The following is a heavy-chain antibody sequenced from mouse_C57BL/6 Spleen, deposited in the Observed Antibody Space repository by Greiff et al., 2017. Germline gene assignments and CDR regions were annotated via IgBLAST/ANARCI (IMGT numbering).Heavy chain of an antibody. CDR1: GYTFTSYW. V-gene: IGHV1-7*01. D-gene: IGHD3-2*02. CDR2: INPSSGYT. J-gene: IGHJ3*01. Sequence: VQLQQSGAELAKPGASVKLSCKASGYTFTSYWMHWVKQRPGQGLEWIGYINPSSGYTKYNQKFKDKATLTADKSSSTAYMQLSSLTYEDSAVYYCARNLGGTAQATAWFAYWGQGTLVTVSA. CDR3: ARNLGGTAQATAWFAY.